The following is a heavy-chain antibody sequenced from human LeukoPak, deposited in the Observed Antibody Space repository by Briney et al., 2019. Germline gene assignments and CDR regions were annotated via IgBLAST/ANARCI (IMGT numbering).Heavy chain of an antibody. CDR1: GYTFTSYG. CDR3: ASRVDSGYSYGLLDY. Sequence: GASVKVSCKASGYTFTSYGISWVRQAPGQGLEWMGGIIPIFGTANYAQKFQGRVTITADESTSTAYMELSSLRSEDTAVYYCASRVDSGYSYGLLDYWGQGTLVTVSS. V-gene: IGHV1-69*13. CDR2: IIPIFGTA. D-gene: IGHD5-18*01. J-gene: IGHJ4*02.